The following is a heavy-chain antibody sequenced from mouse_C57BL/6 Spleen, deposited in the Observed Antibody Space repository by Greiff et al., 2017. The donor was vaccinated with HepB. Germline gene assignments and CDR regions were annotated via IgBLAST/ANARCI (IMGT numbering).Heavy chain of an antibody. CDR3: ARGDYYGSSPDWYFDV. V-gene: IGHV1-81*01. CDR2: IYPRSGNT. Sequence: LQESGAELARPGASVKLSCKASGYTFTSYGISWVKQRTGQGLEWIGEIYPRSGNTYYNEKFKGKATLTADKSSSTAYMELRSLTSEDSAVYFCARGDYYGSSPDWYFDVWGTGTTVTVSS. J-gene: IGHJ1*03. D-gene: IGHD1-1*01. CDR1: GYTFTSYG.